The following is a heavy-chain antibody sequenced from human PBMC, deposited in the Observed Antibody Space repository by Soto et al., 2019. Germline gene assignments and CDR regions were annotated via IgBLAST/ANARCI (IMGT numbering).Heavy chain of an antibody. J-gene: IGHJ3*02. V-gene: IGHV3-33*01. CDR2: IWYDGSKK. Sequence: QVQLVESGGGVAQPGRSLRLSCAASGFTFSSYGMHWVRQAPGKGLEWVALIWYDGSKKYYADSVKGRFTISRDDSKNTLYLQMNSLRAEDTAVYYCARGSEGNAFDMWGPGTMVTVSS. D-gene: IGHD3-10*01. CDR3: ARGSEGNAFDM. CDR1: GFTFSSYG.